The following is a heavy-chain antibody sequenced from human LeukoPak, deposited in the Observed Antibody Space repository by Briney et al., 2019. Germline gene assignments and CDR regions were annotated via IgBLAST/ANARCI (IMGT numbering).Heavy chain of an antibody. CDR3: ARGLELKFDY. CDR1: GGSFSGYY. J-gene: IGHJ4*02. Sequence: SETLSLTCAVYGGSFSGYYWSWIRQPPGEGLEWIGEINHSGSTNYNPSLKSRVTISVDTSKNQFSLRLSSVTAADTAVYYCARGLELKFDYWGQGTLVTVSS. V-gene: IGHV4-34*01. D-gene: IGHD1-7*01. CDR2: INHSGST.